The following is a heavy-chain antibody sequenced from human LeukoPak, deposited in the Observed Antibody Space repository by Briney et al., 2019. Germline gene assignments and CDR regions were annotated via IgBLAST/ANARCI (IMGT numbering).Heavy chain of an antibody. CDR1: GFTFNTYAM. CDR3: SRESGPFSPFGF. CDR2: ISLRGLT. V-gene: IGHV4-4*02. D-gene: IGHD1-26*01. J-gene: IGHJ4*02. Sequence: GSLRLSCAASGFTFNTYAMTWVRQPPGQGLEWIGEISLRGLTNYNPSLRSRLTMSLDESKNQVSLNLTSVTAADTAVYYCSRESGPFSPFGFWGQGTLVSVHS.